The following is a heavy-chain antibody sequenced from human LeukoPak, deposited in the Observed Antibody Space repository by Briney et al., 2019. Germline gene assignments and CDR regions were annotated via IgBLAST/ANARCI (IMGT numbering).Heavy chain of an antibody. Sequence: GGSLRLSCAASGFTFSSYGMHWVRQAPGKGLEWVAVISYDGSNKYYADSVKGRFTISRDNSKNTLYLQMNSLRAEDTAVYYCAKGPDIVVVVAATTEYFDYWGQGTLVTVSS. CDR1: GFTFSSYG. V-gene: IGHV3-30*18. CDR2: ISYDGSNK. CDR3: AKGPDIVVVVAATTEYFDY. D-gene: IGHD2-15*01. J-gene: IGHJ4*02.